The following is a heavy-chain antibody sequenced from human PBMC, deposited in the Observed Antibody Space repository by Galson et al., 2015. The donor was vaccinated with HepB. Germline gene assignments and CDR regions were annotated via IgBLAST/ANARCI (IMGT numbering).Heavy chain of an antibody. J-gene: IGHJ3*02. Sequence: LSLTCAVYGGSFSGYYWSWIRQPPGKVLEWIGEINHSGSTNYNPSLKSRVTISVDTSKNQFSLKLSSVTAADTAVYYCARGGYDFWSGYRAFDIWGQGTMVTVSS. CDR1: GGSFSGYY. D-gene: IGHD3-3*01. CDR2: INHSGST. V-gene: IGHV4-34*01. CDR3: ARGGYDFWSGYRAFDI.